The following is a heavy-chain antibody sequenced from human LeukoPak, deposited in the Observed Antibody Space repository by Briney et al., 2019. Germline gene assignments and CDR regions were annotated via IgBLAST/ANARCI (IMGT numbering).Heavy chain of an antibody. V-gene: IGHV4-59*11. Sequence: SETLSLTCSVSGASMSDHSWSWLRQPPGKGLEWIANIDDTGFTNDNPSLKSRVTSSIDTSKNQFSLRLTSVTAADTAVYYCARGTTVATRHYYSYYMDAWGRGTTVTVSS. D-gene: IGHD4-23*01. CDR2: IDDTGFT. CDR1: GASMSDHS. J-gene: IGHJ6*03. CDR3: ARGTTVATRHYYSYYMDA.